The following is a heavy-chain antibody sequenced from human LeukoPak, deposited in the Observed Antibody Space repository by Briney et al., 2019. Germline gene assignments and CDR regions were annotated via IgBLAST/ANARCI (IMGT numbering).Heavy chain of an antibody. Sequence: PSETLSLTCSVSGDSISTDTYYWGWIRQPPGKGLEWIGTIYFSGSTYYSPSLKSRVTISVDTSKNQFSLNLTSVTAADTAVYYCARRIILTDSDYWGRGTLVTVAS. CDR3: ARRIILTDSDY. CDR2: IYFSGST. V-gene: IGHV4-39*01. J-gene: IGHJ4*02. CDR1: GDSISTDTYY. D-gene: IGHD1-14*01.